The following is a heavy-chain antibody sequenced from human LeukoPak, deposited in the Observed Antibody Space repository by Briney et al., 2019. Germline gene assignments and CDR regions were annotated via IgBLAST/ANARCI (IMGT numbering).Heavy chain of an antibody. D-gene: IGHD3-10*02. CDR3: AELGITMIGGV. Sequence: GGSLRLSCAASGFTFSSYSMNWVRQASGKGLEWVSYISSSGSTIYYADSVKGRFTISRDNAKNSLYLQMNSLRAEDTAVYYCAELGITMIGGVWGKGTTVTISS. CDR1: GFTFSSYS. CDR2: ISSSGSTI. V-gene: IGHV3-48*04. J-gene: IGHJ6*04.